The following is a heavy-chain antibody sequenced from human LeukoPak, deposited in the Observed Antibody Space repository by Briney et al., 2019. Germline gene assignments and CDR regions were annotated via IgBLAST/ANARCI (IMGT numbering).Heavy chain of an antibody. J-gene: IGHJ4*02. Sequence: GGSLRLSCAASGFTVSSNYMSWVRQAPGKGLEWVSVIYSGGSTYYADSVKGRFTISRDNSKNTLYLQMNSLRAEDTAVYYCARYQQLADAFDIWGQGTLVTVSS. CDR3: ARYQQLADAFDI. V-gene: IGHV3-66*01. CDR2: IYSGGST. CDR1: GFTVSSNY. D-gene: IGHD6-13*01.